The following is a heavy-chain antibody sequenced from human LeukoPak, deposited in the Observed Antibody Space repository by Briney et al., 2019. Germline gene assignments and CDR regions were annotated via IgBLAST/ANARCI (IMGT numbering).Heavy chain of an antibody. D-gene: IGHD3-3*01. CDR2: ISHDGNHK. Sequence: GGSLRLSCAASGFIFSSYAMSWVRQAPGKGLEWVAVISHDGNHKYFGDSVKGRFTISRDNFNNTLYLQMNSLTVEDTALYYCAKDRDFWSHWFDPWGQGTQVIVSS. CDR3: AKDRDFWSHWFDP. J-gene: IGHJ5*02. CDR1: GFIFSSYA. V-gene: IGHV3-30*18.